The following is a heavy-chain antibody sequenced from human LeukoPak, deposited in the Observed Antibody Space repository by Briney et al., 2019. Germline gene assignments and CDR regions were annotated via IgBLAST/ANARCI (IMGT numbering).Heavy chain of an antibody. D-gene: IGHD6-6*01. CDR3: ARPFKSYSSSLYDAFDI. V-gene: IGHV4-39*01. CDR2: IYYSGST. CDR1: GGSISSSSYY. J-gene: IGHJ3*02. Sequence: PSETLSLTCTVSGGSISSSSYYWGWIRQPPGKGLEWIGGIYYSGSTYYNPSLKSRVTISVDTSKNQFSLKLSSVTAADTAVYYCARPFKSYSSSLYDAFDIWGQGTMVTVSS.